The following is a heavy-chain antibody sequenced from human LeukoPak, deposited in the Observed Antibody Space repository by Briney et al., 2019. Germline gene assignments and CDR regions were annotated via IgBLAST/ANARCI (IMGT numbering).Heavy chain of an antibody. Sequence: SETLSLTCTVSGGSISSYYWSWIRQPPGKGLEWIGYIYYSGSTNYNPSLKSRVTISVDTSKNQFSLKLSSVTAADTAVYYCARSMVREVMYFDYWGQGTLVTVSS. CDR1: GGSISSYY. D-gene: IGHD3-10*01. CDR2: IYYSGST. J-gene: IGHJ4*02. CDR3: ARSMVREVMYFDY. V-gene: IGHV4-59*01.